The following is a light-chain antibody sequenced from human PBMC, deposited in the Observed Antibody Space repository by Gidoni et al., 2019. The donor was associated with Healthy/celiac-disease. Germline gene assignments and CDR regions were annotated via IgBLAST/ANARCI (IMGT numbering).Light chain of an antibody. CDR2: YDS. Sequence: SYVLTQPPSVSVAPGKTARITCGRNNIGSKSVHWYQQKPGQAPVLVIYYDSDRPSGIPERFSGSNSGNTATLTISRVEAGDEADYYCQVWDSSSDHPGVVFGGGTKLTVL. V-gene: IGLV3-21*04. J-gene: IGLJ2*01. CDR3: QVWDSSSDHPGVV. CDR1: NIGSKS.